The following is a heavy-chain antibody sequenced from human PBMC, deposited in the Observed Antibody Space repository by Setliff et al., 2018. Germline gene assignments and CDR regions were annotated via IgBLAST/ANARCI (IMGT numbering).Heavy chain of an antibody. CDR1: GGSISGYY. J-gene: IGHJ6*03. D-gene: IGHD6-6*01. CDR2: SSYTWST. Sequence: PSETLSLTCSVSGGSISGYYWTWFRQAPGKGLEWIGYSSYTWSTTYNPSLKSRVTISVDTSKHQISLKLNSVTAADTAVYYCAGGTIVAPGGYFYYMDVWGKGATVTVSS. CDR3: AGGTIVAPGGYFYYMDV. V-gene: IGHV4-59*01.